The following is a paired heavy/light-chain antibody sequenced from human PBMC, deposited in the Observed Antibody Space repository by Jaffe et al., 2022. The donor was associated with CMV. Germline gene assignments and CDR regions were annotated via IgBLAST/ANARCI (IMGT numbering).Light chain of an antibody. V-gene: IGLV9-49*01. CDR1: SGYSNYK. Sequence: QPVLTQPPSASASLGASVTLTCTLSSGYSNYKVDWYQQRPGKGPRFVMRVGTGGIVGSKGDGIPDRFSVLGSGLNRYLTIKNIQEEDESDYHCGADHGSGSNFAYVFGTGTKVTVL. J-gene: IGLJ1*01. CDR3: GADHGSGSNFAYV. CDR2: VGTGGIVG.
Heavy chain of an antibody. Sequence: EVQLVESGGGLVQPGGSLRLSCAASGFTFSSYWMHWVRQAPGKGLVWVSRINSDGSSTSYADSVKGRFTISRDNAKNTLYLQMNSLRAEDTAVYYCARMYYDFWSGYYTGGPAAAALYYFDYWGQGTLVTVSS. CDR3: ARMYYDFWSGYYTGGPAAAALYYFDY. D-gene: IGHD3-3*01. CDR1: GFTFSSYW. CDR2: INSDGSST. J-gene: IGHJ4*02. V-gene: IGHV3-74*01.